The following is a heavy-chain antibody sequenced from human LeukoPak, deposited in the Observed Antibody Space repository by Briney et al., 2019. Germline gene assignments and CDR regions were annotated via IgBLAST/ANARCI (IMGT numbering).Heavy chain of an antibody. Sequence: GGSLRLSCAASGFTFSSYSMNWVRQAPGKGLEWVSYISSSSSTIYYADSVKGRFTISRDNAKNSLYLQMNSLRAEDTAVYYCAKDHYFGGDYGAFFDYWGQGTLVTVSS. CDR1: GFTFSSYS. D-gene: IGHD2-21*02. J-gene: IGHJ4*02. V-gene: IGHV3-48*04. CDR2: ISSSSSTI. CDR3: AKDHYFGGDYGAFFDY.